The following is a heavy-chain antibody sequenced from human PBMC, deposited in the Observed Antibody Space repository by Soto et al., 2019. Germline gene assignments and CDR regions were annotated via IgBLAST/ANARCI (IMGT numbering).Heavy chain of an antibody. J-gene: IGHJ4*02. CDR1: GFTFNIYA. CDR3: ARDLGYSYGHTKPFDY. Sequence: GGSLRLSCAASGFTFNIYAMSWVRQAPGKGLEWVAVISYDGSNKYYADSVKGRFTISRDSSKNTLYLQMNSLRAEDTAVYYCARDLGYSYGHTKPFDYWGQGTLVTVSS. CDR2: ISYDGSNK. V-gene: IGHV3-30-3*01. D-gene: IGHD5-18*01.